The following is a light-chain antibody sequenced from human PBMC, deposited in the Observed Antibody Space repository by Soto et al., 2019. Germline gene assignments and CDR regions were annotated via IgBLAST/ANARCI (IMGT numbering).Light chain of an antibody. V-gene: IGKV3-20*01. CDR3: QQYGSSLT. J-gene: IGKJ4*01. Sequence: EIVLTQSPGTLSLSPGERATLSCRASQSVSSTYLAWYQQKPGQAPRLLISGASGRATGIPDRFSGSGSGTNFTLTISRLEPEDFAVYYCQQYGSSLTLGGGTKVEIK. CDR1: QSVSSTY. CDR2: GAS.